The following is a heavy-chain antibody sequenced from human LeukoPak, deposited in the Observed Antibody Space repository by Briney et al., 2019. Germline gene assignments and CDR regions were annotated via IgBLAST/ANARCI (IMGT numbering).Heavy chain of an antibody. CDR2: ISGSGGST. Sequence: GGSLRLSCAASGFTFSSYAMSWVRQAPGKGLEWVSAISGSGGSTYYADSAKGRFTISRDNSKNTLYLQMNSLRAEDTAVYYCAKVGGRDGYNYDYWGQGTLVTVSS. J-gene: IGHJ4*02. CDR3: AKVGGRDGYNYDY. D-gene: IGHD5-24*01. V-gene: IGHV3-23*01. CDR1: GFTFSSYA.